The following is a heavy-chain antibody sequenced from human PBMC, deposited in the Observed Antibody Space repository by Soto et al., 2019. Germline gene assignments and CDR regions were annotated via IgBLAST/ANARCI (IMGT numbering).Heavy chain of an antibody. D-gene: IGHD3-10*01. J-gene: IGHJ6*02. CDR3: AREIWLGELSYGMDV. CDR1: GGSISSGGYY. CDR2: IYYSVST. V-gene: IGHV4-31*03. Sequence: TLSLTCTVAGGSISSGGYYWSWIRQHPGKGLEWIGYIYYSVSTYYNPSLKSRVTISVDTSKNQFSLKLSSVTAAETAVYYCAREIWLGELSYGMDVWGQGTTVTVSS.